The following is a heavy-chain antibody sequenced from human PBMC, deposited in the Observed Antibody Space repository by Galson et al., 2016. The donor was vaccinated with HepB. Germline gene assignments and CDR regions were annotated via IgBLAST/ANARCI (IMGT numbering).Heavy chain of an antibody. Sequence: SVKVSCKASGYTFISYYMHWVRQAPGQGLEWMGIINPSGGSTRYAQKFQGRVIMTRDTSTHTFYMEFSSLTSEDTAVYYCARGDYRTTTGDFDYWGQGTPVTVSS. CDR3: ARGDYRTTTGDFDY. J-gene: IGHJ4*02. CDR1: GYTFISYY. V-gene: IGHV1-46*01. D-gene: IGHD4/OR15-4a*01. CDR2: INPSGGST.